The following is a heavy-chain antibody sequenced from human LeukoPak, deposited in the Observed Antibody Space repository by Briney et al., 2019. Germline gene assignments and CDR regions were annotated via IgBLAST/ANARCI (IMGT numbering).Heavy chain of an antibody. CDR1: GFTFSSYA. Sequence: GGSLRLSCAASGFTFSSYAMSWVRQAPGKGLEWVSAISGSGGSTYYANSVKGRFTISRDNSKNTLYLQMNSLRAEDTAVYYCAKDRWAAAAPDDAFDIWGQGTMVTVSS. CDR3: AKDRWAAAAPDDAFDI. CDR2: ISGSGGST. D-gene: IGHD6-13*01. V-gene: IGHV3-23*01. J-gene: IGHJ3*02.